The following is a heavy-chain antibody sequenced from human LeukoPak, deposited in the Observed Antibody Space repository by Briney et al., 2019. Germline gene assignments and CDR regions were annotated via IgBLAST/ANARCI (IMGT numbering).Heavy chain of an antibody. CDR2: ISGSGGRT. Sequence: GGSLRLSCAASGFTFSSYAMSWVHQAPGKGLEWVSGISGSGGRTYYADSVKGRFTISRDNSKNTLYLQMNSLRAEDTAVYYCAKEIAHDYGDYVWIDAFDIWGQGTMVTVSS. V-gene: IGHV3-23*01. CDR3: AKEIAHDYGDYVWIDAFDI. D-gene: IGHD4-17*01. CDR1: GFTFSSYA. J-gene: IGHJ3*02.